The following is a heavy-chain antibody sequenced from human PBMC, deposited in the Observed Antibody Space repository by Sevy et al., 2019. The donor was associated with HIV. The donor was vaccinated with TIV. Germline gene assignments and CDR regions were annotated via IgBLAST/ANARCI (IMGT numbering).Heavy chain of an antibody. J-gene: IGHJ4*02. D-gene: IGHD1-1*01. Sequence: ASVKVSCKASGYIFSGYAINWVRQAPGQGLEWMGWINTHNGNTNYAQKLQGRVTMTTDTSSTTAYMELRSLRSDDTAVYYCARGGTTPDYWGQGTLVTVSS. CDR1: GYIFSGYA. V-gene: IGHV1-18*01. CDR2: INTHNGNT. CDR3: ARGGTTPDY.